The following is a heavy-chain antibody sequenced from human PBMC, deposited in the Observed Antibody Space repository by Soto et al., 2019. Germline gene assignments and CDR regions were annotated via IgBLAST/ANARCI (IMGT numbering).Heavy chain of an antibody. D-gene: IGHD5-12*01. CDR1: GFTLSDYY. Sequence: GGSLRLSCAASGFTLSDYYMTWIRQAPGKGLEWVSYISSGGNTIYYADSVKGRFTISRDNAKNSLYLQMNSLRAEDTAVYYCARSRGLYSGYDNNWFDPWGQGTLVTVSS. CDR3: ARSRGLYSGYDNNWFDP. CDR2: ISSGGNTI. V-gene: IGHV3-11*01. J-gene: IGHJ5*02.